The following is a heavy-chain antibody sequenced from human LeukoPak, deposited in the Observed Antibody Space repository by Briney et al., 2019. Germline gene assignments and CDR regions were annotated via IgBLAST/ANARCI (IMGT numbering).Heavy chain of an antibody. J-gene: IGHJ4*02. CDR1: GFTFNTYA. V-gene: IGHV3-33*06. CDR3: AKRASGSGTSLYYFDY. Sequence: GGSLRLSCAASGFTFNTYAMHWVRQAPGKGLEWVAIIWYDGSDKYYADSVKGRFTISRDNSKNTLYLQMNSLRAEDTAVYYCAKRASGSGTSLYYFDYWGQGTLVTVSS. D-gene: IGHD3-10*01. CDR2: IWYDGSDK.